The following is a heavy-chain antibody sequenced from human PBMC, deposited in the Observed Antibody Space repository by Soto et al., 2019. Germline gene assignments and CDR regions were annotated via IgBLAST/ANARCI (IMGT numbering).Heavy chain of an antibody. CDR2: ISAYNGNT. CDR1: GYTFASYG. CDR3: ARDNSSGWNYYFDY. J-gene: IGHJ4*02. D-gene: IGHD6-19*01. Sequence: ASVKVSCKASGYTFASYGSRWVRQAPGQGLEWMGWISAYNGNTNYAQKLQGRVTMTTDTSTSTAYMELRSLRSDDTAVYYCARDNSSGWNYYFDYWGQGTLVTVSS. V-gene: IGHV1-18*01.